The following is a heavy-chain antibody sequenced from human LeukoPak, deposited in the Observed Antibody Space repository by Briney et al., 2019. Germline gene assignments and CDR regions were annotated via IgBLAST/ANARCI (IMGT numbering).Heavy chain of an antibody. CDR1: GGSINSGGYS. J-gene: IGHJ4*02. CDR2: IYHSGST. CDR3: ARGNYYFDY. V-gene: IGHV4-30-2*01. Sequence: PSQTLSLTCAVSGGSINSGGYSWSWIRQPPGKGLEWIGYIYHSGSTYYNPSLKSRVTISVDRSKNQFSLKLSSVTAADTAVYYCARGNYYFDYWGQGTLVTVSS. D-gene: IGHD1-7*01.